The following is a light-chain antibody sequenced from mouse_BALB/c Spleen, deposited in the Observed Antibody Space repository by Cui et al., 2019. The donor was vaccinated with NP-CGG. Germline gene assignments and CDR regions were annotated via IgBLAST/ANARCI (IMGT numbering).Light chain of an antibody. CDR3: ALWYSNHWV. CDR1: TGAITTSNY. CDR2: GTN. Sequence: ALVTQDSALTTSPGETVTLTCRSSTGAITTSNYANWVQEKPDHLFTGLIGGTNNRVPGVPARFSGSLIGDKAVLTITGAQTEDEAIYFCALWYSNHWVFGGGTKLTVL. J-gene: IGLJ1*01. V-gene: IGLV1*01.